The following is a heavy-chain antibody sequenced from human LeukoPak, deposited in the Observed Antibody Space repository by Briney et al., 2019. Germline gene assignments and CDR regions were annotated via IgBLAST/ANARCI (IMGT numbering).Heavy chain of an antibody. CDR2: IYYSGST. Sequence: SETLSLTCTVSGGSISSYYWSWIRQPPGKGLEFIGHIYYSGSTNYNPSLKSRVTISVDTSKNQFSLKLNSVTAADTAVYYCARVGYYDSSGYPKNWYFDLWGRGTLVTVSS. V-gene: IGHV4-59*01. D-gene: IGHD3-22*01. CDR1: GGSISSYY. J-gene: IGHJ2*01. CDR3: ARVGYYDSSGYPKNWYFDL.